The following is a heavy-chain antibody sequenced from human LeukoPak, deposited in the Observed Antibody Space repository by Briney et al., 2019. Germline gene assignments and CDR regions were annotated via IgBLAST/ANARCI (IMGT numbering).Heavy chain of an antibody. CDR2: IYTSGST. CDR1: DDSITMYY. CDR3: ARGGAFDI. Sequence: SETLSLTCSVSDDSITMYYWSWIRQPAGKGLEWIGRIYTSGSTNYNPSLKSRVTISVDTSKNQFSLKLSSVTAADTAVYYCARGGAFDIWGQGTMVTVSS. J-gene: IGHJ3*02. V-gene: IGHV4-4*07.